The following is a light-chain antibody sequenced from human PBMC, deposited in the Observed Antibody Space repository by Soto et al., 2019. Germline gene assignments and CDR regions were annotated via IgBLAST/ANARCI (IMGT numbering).Light chain of an antibody. J-gene: IGKJ4*01. CDR3: QQYGYPQLT. Sequence: EIVLTQSPGTLSLSPGATVTLSCRASQSISSNYVAWFQHKPDQAPRLLIYGASSRAPGIPERFSGSGSGTDFSLTINRLEPEDSAVFYCQQYGYPQLTFGGGTKVEIK. CDR1: QSISSNY. CDR2: GAS. V-gene: IGKV3-20*01.